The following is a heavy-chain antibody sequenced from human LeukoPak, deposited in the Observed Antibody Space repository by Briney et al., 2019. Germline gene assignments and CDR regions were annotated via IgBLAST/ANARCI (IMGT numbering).Heavy chain of an antibody. Sequence: GGSLRLSCAASGFTFSDYYMSWIRQAPGKGLEWVSAISGSGGSTYYADSVKGRFTISRDNSKNTLYLQMNSLRAEDTAVYYCAKVREGLTALEPFDYWGQGTLVTVSS. J-gene: IGHJ4*02. D-gene: IGHD1-1*01. CDR3: AKVREGLTALEPFDY. CDR2: ISGSGGST. CDR1: GFTFSDYY. V-gene: IGHV3-23*01.